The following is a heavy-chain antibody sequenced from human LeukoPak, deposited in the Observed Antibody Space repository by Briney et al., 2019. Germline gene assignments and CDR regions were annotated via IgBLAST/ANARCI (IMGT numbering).Heavy chain of an antibody. V-gene: IGHV3-20*04. J-gene: IGHJ4*02. CDR1: GFTFDDYG. CDR2: ISRDGGRT. D-gene: IGHD3-3*01. Sequence: GGSLRLSCAASGFTSGFTFDDYGMNWVRQVPGKGLEWVSGISRDGGRTGYADSVQGRFTISRDNSRNSLHLQMNSLRVEDTAFYYCVKDSNYDFWSGYYKGFDNWGQGTLVTVCS. CDR3: VKDSNYDFWSGYYKGFDN.